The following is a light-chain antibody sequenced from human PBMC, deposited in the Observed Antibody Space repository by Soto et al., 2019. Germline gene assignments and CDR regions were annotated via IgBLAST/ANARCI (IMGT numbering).Light chain of an antibody. CDR3: PPFTSPRPPV. J-gene: IGLJ1*01. V-gene: IGLV2-23*01. CDR1: SGDFGSYEF. Sequence: QSALTQAACGSGSPGQSITISCTGTSGDFGSYEFVSWYQQHPGKVPTLIIYERDKRPSGVSHRFSGSKSGNTASLTISGLQAEDESHYYCPPFTSPRPPVFATWPKANVL. CDR2: ERD.